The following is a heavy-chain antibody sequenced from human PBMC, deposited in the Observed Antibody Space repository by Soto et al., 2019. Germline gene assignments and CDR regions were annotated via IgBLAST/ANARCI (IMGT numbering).Heavy chain of an antibody. D-gene: IGHD3-10*01. J-gene: IGHJ6*02. CDR3: ARDMGYYYYGMDV. CDR1: GFIFSDSY. Sequence: GGSLRLSCAASGFIFSDSYMYWVRQAPGKGLEWVSYISASSSYRIYADSVKGRFTISRDNAKNSLYLQMNSLRTEDSAVYYCARDMGYYYYGMDVWGQGTTVTVSS. V-gene: IGHV3-11*06. CDR2: ISASSSYR.